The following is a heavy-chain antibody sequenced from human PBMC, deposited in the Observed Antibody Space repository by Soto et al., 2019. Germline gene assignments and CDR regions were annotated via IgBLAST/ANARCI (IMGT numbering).Heavy chain of an antibody. CDR1: GFSLSTSGVG. Sequence: QITLKESGPTLVKPTQTLTLTCTFSGFSLSTSGVGVGWIRQPPGKALEWLALIYWDDDKRYSPSLKSRLTITKDTSKNQVDLTMTNMDPVDTATYYCAHSRIVGARSTWFDPWGQGTLVTVSS. V-gene: IGHV2-5*02. CDR3: AHSRIVGARSTWFDP. D-gene: IGHD1-26*01. CDR2: IYWDDDK. J-gene: IGHJ5*02.